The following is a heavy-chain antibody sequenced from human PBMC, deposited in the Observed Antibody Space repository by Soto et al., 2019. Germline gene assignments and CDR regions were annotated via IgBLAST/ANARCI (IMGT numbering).Heavy chain of an antibody. D-gene: IGHD2-15*01. CDR3: AKDQWVVVVAATFDY. CDR1: GFTFSSYG. V-gene: IGHV3-30*18. Sequence: VGSLRLSCAASGFTFSSYGMHWVRQAPGKGLEWVAVISYDGSNKYYADSVKGRFTISRDNSKNTLYLQMNSLRAEDTAVYYCAKDQWVVVVAATFDYWGQGTLVTVSS. CDR2: ISYDGSNK. J-gene: IGHJ4*02.